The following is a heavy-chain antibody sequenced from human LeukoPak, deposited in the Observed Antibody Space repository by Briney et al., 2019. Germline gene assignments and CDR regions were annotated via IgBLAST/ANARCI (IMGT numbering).Heavy chain of an antibody. D-gene: IGHD3-10*01. J-gene: IGHJ4*02. CDR2: INHSGST. V-gene: IGHV4-34*01. Sequence: SETLSLTCAVYGGSFSGYYWSWIRQPPGKGLEWIGEINHSGSTNYNPSLKSRVTISVDTSKNQFSLKLSSVTAADTAVYYCARGLIRNYYGSGSYYDYWGQGTLVTVSS. CDR1: GGSFSGYY. CDR3: ARGLIRNYYGSGSYYDY.